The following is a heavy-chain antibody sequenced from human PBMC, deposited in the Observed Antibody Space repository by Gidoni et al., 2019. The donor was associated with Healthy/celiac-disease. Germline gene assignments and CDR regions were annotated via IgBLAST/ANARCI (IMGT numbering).Heavy chain of an antibody. D-gene: IGHD5-12*01. J-gene: IGHJ4*02. CDR1: GFTFSSYS. V-gene: IGHV3-48*02. Sequence: EVQLVESGGGLVQPGGSLRLSCAASGFTFSSYSINCVLQVPGKGLEWVSYIRSSSSTIYYADVVKGRFTISTDKAKNALYLQMNSLRDEDTAGYYCAREKGGYWADGDNPHFDFWGQGTLVTVSS. CDR2: IRSSSSTI. CDR3: AREKGGYWADGDNPHFDF.